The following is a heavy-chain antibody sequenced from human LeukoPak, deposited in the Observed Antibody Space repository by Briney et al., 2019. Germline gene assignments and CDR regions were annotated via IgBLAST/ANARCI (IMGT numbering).Heavy chain of an antibody. CDR1: GFTFSSYE. CDR3: ASMRGMY. D-gene: IGHD1-26*01. CDR2: ISSSGSTT. V-gene: IGHV3-48*03. Sequence: GGSLRLSCAASGFTFSSYEMNWVRQAPGEGLECISYISSSGSTTYYADSVKGRFTISRDNAENSLYLQMNSLRAEDTAVYYCASMRGMYWGQGTLVTVSS. J-gene: IGHJ4*02.